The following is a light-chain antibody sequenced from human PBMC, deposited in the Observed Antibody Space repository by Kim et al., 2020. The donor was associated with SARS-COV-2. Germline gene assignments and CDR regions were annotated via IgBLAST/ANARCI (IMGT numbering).Light chain of an antibody. V-gene: IGKV1-33*01. CDR3: QQYDAPPFT. CDR1: EDVSDY. CDR2: DAA. Sequence: GDRVTITCQASEDVSDYFNWYHQKPGEAPKVLSRDAANLESGVPSRFSRGGYGTEFSLTISSVQPEDIGTYYCQQYDAPPFTFGQGTRLEIK. J-gene: IGKJ5*01.